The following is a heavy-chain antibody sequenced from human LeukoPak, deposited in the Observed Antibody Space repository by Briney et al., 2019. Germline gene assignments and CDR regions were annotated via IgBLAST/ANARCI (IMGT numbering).Heavy chain of an antibody. J-gene: IGHJ4*02. CDR1: GFTFSSYA. Sequence: GGSLRLSCAASGFTFSSYAMSWVRQAPGKGLEWVSSITSSSSYVYYADSVKGRFTISRDNAKNSLYLQMNSLRAEDTAVYYCARSMGGYFYDPRASDYWGQGTLVTVSS. CDR3: ARSMGGYFYDPRASDY. D-gene: IGHD2/OR15-2a*01. CDR2: ITSSSSYV. V-gene: IGHV3-21*01.